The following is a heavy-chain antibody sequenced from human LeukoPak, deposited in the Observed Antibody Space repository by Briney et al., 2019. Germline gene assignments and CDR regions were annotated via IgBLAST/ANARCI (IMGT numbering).Heavy chain of an antibody. J-gene: IGHJ3*02. V-gene: IGHV3-7*01. D-gene: IGHD4-23*01. Sequence: GRSLRLSCAASGFTFSSYWMSWVRQAPGKGLEWVANIKQDGSEKYYVDSVKGRFTISRDNAKNSLYLQMNSLRAEDTAVYYCARGFRDYGGKWWSHAFDIWGQGTMVTVSS. CDR3: ARGFRDYGGKWWSHAFDI. CDR2: IKQDGSEK. CDR1: GFTFSSYW.